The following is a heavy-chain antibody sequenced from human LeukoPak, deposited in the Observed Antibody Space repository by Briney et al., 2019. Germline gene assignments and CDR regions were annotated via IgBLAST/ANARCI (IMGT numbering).Heavy chain of an antibody. CDR2: ISSGGDT. V-gene: IGHV3-66*01. D-gene: IGHD3-9*01. CDR3: ARDWGTYYDILTGDYPSYGMDV. J-gene: IGHJ6*02. Sequence: PGGSLRLSCAASGFTFSSYAMSWVRQAPGKGLEWVSLISSGGDTYYADSVKGRFTISRDKSKNTLYLQMNTLRAEDTAVYRCARDWGTYYDILTGDYPSYGMDVWGQGTTVTVSS. CDR1: GFTFSSYA.